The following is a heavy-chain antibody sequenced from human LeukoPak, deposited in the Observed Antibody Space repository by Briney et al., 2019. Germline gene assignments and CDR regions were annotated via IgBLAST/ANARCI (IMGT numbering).Heavy chain of an antibody. V-gene: IGHV3-7*03. CDR2: INHNGNVN. J-gene: IGHJ6*02. CDR1: GFTFSSYW. CDR3: ARGGGLDV. D-gene: IGHD3-16*01. Sequence: GGSLRLSCAASGFTFSSYWMNWARPAPGKGVEWVASINHNGNVNYYVDSVKGRFTISRDNAKNSLYLQMSNLRAEDTAVYFCARGGGLDVWGQGATVTVSS.